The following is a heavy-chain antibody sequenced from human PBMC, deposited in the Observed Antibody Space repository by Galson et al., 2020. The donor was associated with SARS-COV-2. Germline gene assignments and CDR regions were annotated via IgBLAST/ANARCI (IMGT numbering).Heavy chain of an antibody. CDR1: GGSMSKYY. V-gene: IGHV4-59*12. CDR3: ARAHTGRLYGVVVIHDAFDI. Sequence: SETLSLTCSVSGGSMSKYYWSWIRQSPGKGLEWIGNIYYSGGTKYNPSLKSRVSMSVDTSENQFSLKLSSVTAADTAVYYCARAHTGRLYGVVVIHDAFDIWGQGTMVTVSS. CDR2: IYYSGGT. D-gene: IGHD3-22*01. J-gene: IGHJ3*02.